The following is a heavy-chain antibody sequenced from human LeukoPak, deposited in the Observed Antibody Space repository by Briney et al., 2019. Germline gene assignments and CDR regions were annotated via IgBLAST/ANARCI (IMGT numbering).Heavy chain of an antibody. J-gene: IGHJ4*02. CDR3: EKEDVGSYFDY. CDR1: GFTFSSYA. D-gene: IGHD1-26*01. Sequence: GGSLRLSCSASGFTFSSYAMHWVRQAPGKGLEYVSAISSNGGSTYYADSVKGRFTISRDNSKNTLYLQMSSLRAEDTAVYYCEKEDVGSYFDYWGQGTLVTVSS. V-gene: IGHV3-64D*06. CDR2: ISSNGGST.